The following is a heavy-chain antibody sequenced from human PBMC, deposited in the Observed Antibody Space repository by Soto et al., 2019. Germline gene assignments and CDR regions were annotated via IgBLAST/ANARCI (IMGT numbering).Heavy chain of an antibody. CDR1: GFSLSTSGVG. CDR2: IYWDDDK. CDR3: ARSGPLLTCYYSLYSYYGMDV. Sequence: QITLKESGPTLVKPTQTLTLTCTFSGFSLSTSGVGVGWIRQPPGKALEWLALIYWDDDKHYSPSLKSRLTITKDTSKARVVLTMPSWHPEDTATYYAARSGPLLTCYYSLYSYYGMDVWGRGTTVNVSS. V-gene: IGHV2-5*02. D-gene: IGHD3-9*01. J-gene: IGHJ6*02.